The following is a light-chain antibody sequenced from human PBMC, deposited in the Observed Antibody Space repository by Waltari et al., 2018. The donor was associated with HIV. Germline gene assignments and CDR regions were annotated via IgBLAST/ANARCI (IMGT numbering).Light chain of an antibody. Sequence: EVVMTQSPATLSVSPGERAALACRASQSVSRNLAWYQQKPGQPPRLLIYAASTRASGVPVRISGTGSGPEFTLTISSLQSEDFAVYYCQQYDDWPRTFGQGTRVEIK. J-gene: IGKJ1*01. CDR2: AAS. CDR3: QQYDDWPRT. V-gene: IGKV3-15*01. CDR1: QSVSRN.